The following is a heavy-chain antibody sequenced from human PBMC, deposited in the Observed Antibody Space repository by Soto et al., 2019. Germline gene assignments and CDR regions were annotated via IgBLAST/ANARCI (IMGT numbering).Heavy chain of an antibody. V-gene: IGHV3-23*01. J-gene: IGHJ5*02. D-gene: IGHD4-17*01. CDR3: AKDYGDYEGWFDP. CDR1: GFPFSVYA. Sequence: VHLLESGGGLVQPGGSLRLSCAASGFPFSVYAMTWVRQAPGKGLEWVSEISGTGGRINYADSVKGRFTISRDNSKNTLYLQMNSLRAKDTAVYYCAKDYGDYEGWFDPWGQGTVVTVSS. CDR2: ISGTGGRI.